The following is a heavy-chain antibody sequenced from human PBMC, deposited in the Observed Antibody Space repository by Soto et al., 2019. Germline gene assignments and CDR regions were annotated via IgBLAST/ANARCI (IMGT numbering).Heavy chain of an antibody. J-gene: IGHJ1*01. CDR1: GGSISTNY. D-gene: IGHD3-22*01. V-gene: IGHV4-59*01. Sequence: SETLSLTCTVSGGSISTNYWSWSRQPPGKGLEWIGYIYNSGSSNYNPSLKSRVTISVDTSKNHFSLQLASVTAADTAVYYCARGESHSSGYPIVGGLPQWGQGPMVTV. CDR3: ARGESHSSGYPIVGGLPQ. CDR2: IYNSGSS.